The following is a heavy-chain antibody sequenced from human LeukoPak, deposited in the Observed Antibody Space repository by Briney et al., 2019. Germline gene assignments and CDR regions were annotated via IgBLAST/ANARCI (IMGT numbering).Heavy chain of an antibody. V-gene: IGHV1-69*04. CDR1: GYTFTGYY. Sequence: SVKVSCKASGYTFTGYYMHWVRQAPGQGLEWMGRIIPILGIANYAQKFQGRVTITADKSTSTAYMELSSLRSEDTAVYYCARDGVAVAGTVLDWGQGTLVTVSS. D-gene: IGHD6-19*01. J-gene: IGHJ4*02. CDR3: ARDGVAVAGTVLD. CDR2: IIPILGIA.